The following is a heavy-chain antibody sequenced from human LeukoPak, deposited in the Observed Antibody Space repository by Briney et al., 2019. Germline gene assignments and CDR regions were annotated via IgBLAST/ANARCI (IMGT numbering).Heavy chain of an antibody. Sequence: GGTLRLSCAASGFTFSRNGMTWVRQAPGKGLEWVSAIHGGGGTTFYVDSVKGRFTTSRDNAKSTVYLQMNSLTAEDTAVYYCARDGGAATPYDYWGQGTLVTVSS. CDR1: GFTFSRNG. CDR3: ARDGGAATPYDY. J-gene: IGHJ4*02. D-gene: IGHD2-15*01. V-gene: IGHV3-23*01. CDR2: IHGGGGTT.